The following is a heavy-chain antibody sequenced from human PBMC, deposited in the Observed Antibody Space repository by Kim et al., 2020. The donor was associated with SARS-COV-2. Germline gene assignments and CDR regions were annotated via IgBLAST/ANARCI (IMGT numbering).Heavy chain of an antibody. Sequence: GGSLRLSCAASGFTFDDYAMHWVRQAPGKGLEWVSGISWNSGSIGYADSVKGRFTISRDNAKNSLYLQMNSLRAEDTALYYCAKGSVAGNHDYYYYYGMDVWGQGTTVTVSS. CDR1: GFTFDDYA. J-gene: IGHJ6*02. D-gene: IGHD6-19*01. V-gene: IGHV3-9*01. CDR3: AKGSVAGNHDYYYYYGMDV. CDR2: ISWNSGSI.